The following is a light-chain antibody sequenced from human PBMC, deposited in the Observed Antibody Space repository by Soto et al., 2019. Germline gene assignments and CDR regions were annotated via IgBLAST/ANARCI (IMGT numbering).Light chain of an antibody. CDR1: QSVSSRY. CDR3: QQYGSSTPIT. J-gene: IGKJ4*01. V-gene: IGKV3-20*01. CDR2: GAS. Sequence: EIVLTQSPGTLSLSPGERATLSCRASQSVSSRYLAWYQQKAGQAPRLLIYGASSRATGIPDRFSGSGSGTDFTLTISRLEPEDVAVYYCQQYGSSTPITFGGGTKVEIK.